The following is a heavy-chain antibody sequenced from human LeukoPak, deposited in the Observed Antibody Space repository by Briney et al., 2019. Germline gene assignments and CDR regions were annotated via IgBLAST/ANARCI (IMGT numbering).Heavy chain of an antibody. D-gene: IGHD3-10*01. V-gene: IGHV3-30-3*01. J-gene: IGHJ6*02. CDR2: ISYDGSNK. CDR1: GFTFSSYA. CDR3: ARGGGMVRGVTYYYYGMDV. Sequence: GGSLRLSCAASGFTFSSYAMHWVRQAPGKGLEWVAVISYDGSNKYYADSVKGRFTISGDNSKNTLYLQMNSLRAEDTAMYYCARGGGMVRGVTYYYYGMDVWGQGTTVTVSS.